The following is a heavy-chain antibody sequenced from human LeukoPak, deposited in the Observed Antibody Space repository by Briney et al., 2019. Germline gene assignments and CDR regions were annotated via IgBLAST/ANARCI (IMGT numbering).Heavy chain of an antibody. V-gene: IGHV3-30*02. D-gene: IGHD3-10*01. CDR2: IRYDGSNK. CDR3: AKDRVWFGERNPFDY. J-gene: IGHJ4*02. CDR1: GFTFSSYG. Sequence: PGGSLRLSCAASGFTFSSYGMHWVRQAPGKGLEWVAFIRYDGSNKYYADSVKGRFTISRDNSKNTLYLQMNSLRAEDTAVYYCAKDRVWFGERNPFDYWGQGTLVTVSS.